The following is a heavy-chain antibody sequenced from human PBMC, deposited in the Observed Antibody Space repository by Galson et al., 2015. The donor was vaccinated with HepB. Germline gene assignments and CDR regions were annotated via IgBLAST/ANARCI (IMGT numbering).Heavy chain of an antibody. J-gene: IGHJ4*02. Sequence: HALVKPTQTLTLTCTFSGFSLSSSGVGVGWIRQPPGKALEWLTLIYWDEEKRYRPSLKNRVIITKDTSRNQVVLTMTNMDPVDTATYYCANRRVGYGSGSFDYWGQGLLVTVSS. CDR2: IYWDEEK. D-gene: IGHD3-10*01. CDR1: GFSLSSSGVG. V-gene: IGHV2-5*02. CDR3: ANRRVGYGSGSFDY.